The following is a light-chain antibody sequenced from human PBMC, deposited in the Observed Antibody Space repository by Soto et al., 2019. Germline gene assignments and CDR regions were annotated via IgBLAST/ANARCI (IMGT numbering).Light chain of an antibody. CDR2: KNS. J-gene: IGLJ2*01. Sequence: QSVLTQPPSASGTPGQRVTISCSGSSSNIGVNTVHWYRQLPGTAPKLLIYKNSQRPSGVPDRFSGSKSGTSASLAISGLESEDEAVYYCATWEDSLNGVVFGGGTKLTVL. CDR1: SSNIGVNT. CDR3: ATWEDSLNGVV. V-gene: IGLV1-44*01.